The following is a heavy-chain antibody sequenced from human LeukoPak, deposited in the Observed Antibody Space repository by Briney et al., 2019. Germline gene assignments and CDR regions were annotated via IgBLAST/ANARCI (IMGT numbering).Heavy chain of an antibody. CDR3: ARAAYYDFWSGYHYYFDY. Sequence: SETLSLTCAVSGGSISSGGYSWSWIRQPPGKGLEWIGYIYHSGSTYYNPSLKSRVTISVDRSKNQFSLKLSSVTAADTAVYYCARAAYYDFWSGYHYYFDYWGQGTLVTVSS. CDR1: GGSISSGGYS. V-gene: IGHV4-30-2*01. D-gene: IGHD3-3*01. J-gene: IGHJ4*02. CDR2: IYHSGST.